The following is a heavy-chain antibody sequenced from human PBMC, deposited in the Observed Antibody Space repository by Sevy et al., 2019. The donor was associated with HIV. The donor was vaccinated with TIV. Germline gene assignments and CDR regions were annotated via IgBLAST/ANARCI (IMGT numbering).Heavy chain of an antibody. V-gene: IGHV3-15*01. CDR1: GFTFSNAW. Sequence: GGSLRLSCAASGFTFSNAWMSWVRQAPGKGLEWVGRIKSKTDGGTTDYAAPVKGRFTISRDDSKDTLYLQMNSLKTEEAAVYYCTTGRTGGSGSYYNEPTDYWGQGTLVTVSS. D-gene: IGHD3-10*01. CDR2: IKSKTDGGTT. CDR3: TTGRTGGSGSYYNEPTDY. J-gene: IGHJ4*02.